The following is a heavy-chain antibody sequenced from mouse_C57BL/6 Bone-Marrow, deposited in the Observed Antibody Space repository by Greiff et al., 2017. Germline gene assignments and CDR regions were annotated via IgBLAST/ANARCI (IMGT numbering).Heavy chain of an antibody. D-gene: IGHD2-4*01. CDR3: ARSGDYDWFAY. V-gene: IGHV1-55*01. Sequence: VQLQQPGAELVKPGASVKMSCKASGYTFTSYWITWVKQRPGQGLEWIGAIYPGCGSTNYHEKFKSKATLTVDPSSSTAYMQLNRLTSEDSAVYYCARSGDYDWFAYWGQGTLVTVSA. CDR2: IYPGCGST. J-gene: IGHJ3*01. CDR1: GYTFTSYW.